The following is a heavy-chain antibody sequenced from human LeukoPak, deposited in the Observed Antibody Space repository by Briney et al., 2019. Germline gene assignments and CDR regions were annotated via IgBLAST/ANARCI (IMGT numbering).Heavy chain of an antibody. CDR1: GGSISGYY. Sequence: SETLSLTXSVSGGSISGYYWTWIRQPAGKGMEWIGRVYTSGSTHYNPSLKTRLTMSVDTSKNQFSLKLSSVTAADTAVYYCARLITGTTTAFDIWGQGTMVTVSS. V-gene: IGHV4-4*07. CDR2: VYTSGST. CDR3: ARLITGTTTAFDI. D-gene: IGHD1-7*01. J-gene: IGHJ3*02.